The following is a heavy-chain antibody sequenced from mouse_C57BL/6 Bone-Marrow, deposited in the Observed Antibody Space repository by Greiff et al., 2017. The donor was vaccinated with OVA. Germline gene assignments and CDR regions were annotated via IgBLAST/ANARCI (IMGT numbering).Heavy chain of an antibody. Sequence: VKLQQPGAELVKPGASVKLSCKASGYTFTSYWMHWVKQRPGQGLEWIGMIHPNSGSTNYNEKFQSKATLTVDKSSSTAYMQLSSLTSEDSAVYYCAPYYYGSLYFDYWGQGTTLTVSS. CDR2: IHPNSGST. CDR1: GYTFTSYW. D-gene: IGHD1-1*01. V-gene: IGHV1-64*01. J-gene: IGHJ2*01. CDR3: APYYYGSLYFDY.